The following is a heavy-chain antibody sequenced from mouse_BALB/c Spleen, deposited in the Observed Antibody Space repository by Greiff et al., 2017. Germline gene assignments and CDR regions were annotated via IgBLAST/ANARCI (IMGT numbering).Heavy chain of an antibody. CDR3: VRRGAYDPFAY. J-gene: IGHJ3*01. CDR1: GFTFNTYA. CDR2: IRSKSNNYAT. Sequence: DVMLVESGGGLVQPKGSLKLSCAASGFTFNTYAMNWVRQAPGKGLEWVARIRSKSNNYATYYADSVKDRFTISRNDSQSMLYLQMNNLKTEDTAMYYCVRRGAYDPFAYWGQGTLVTVSA. D-gene: IGHD6-5*01. V-gene: IGHV10-1*02.